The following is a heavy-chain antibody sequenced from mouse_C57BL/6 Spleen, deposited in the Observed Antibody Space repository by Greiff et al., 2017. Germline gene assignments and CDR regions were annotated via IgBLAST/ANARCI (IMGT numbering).Heavy chain of an antibody. CDR3: ARQVIYYDYDDAMDY. V-gene: IGHV5-6*01. CDR1: GFTFSSYG. Sequence: EVKLVESGGDLVKPGGSLKLSCAASGFTFSSYGMSWVRQTPDKRLEWVATISSGGSYTYYPDSVKGRFNISRDNAKNTLYLQMSSLKSEDTAMYYCARQVIYYDYDDAMDYWGQGTSVTVSS. J-gene: IGHJ4*01. D-gene: IGHD2-4*01. CDR2: ISSGGSYT.